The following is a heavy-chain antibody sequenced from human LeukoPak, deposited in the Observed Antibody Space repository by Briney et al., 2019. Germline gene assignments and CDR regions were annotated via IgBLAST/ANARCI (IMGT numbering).Heavy chain of an antibody. Sequence: GGSLRLSCAASGFTFSSYAMSWVRKAPGKGLEWVSAISGSGGSTYYADSVKGRFTISRDNSKNTLYLQMNSPRAEDTAVYYCAKDMYYYDSSGYYLYGMDVWGQGTTVTVSS. V-gene: IGHV3-23*01. CDR1: GFTFSSYA. J-gene: IGHJ6*02. D-gene: IGHD3-22*01. CDR3: AKDMYYYDSSGYYLYGMDV. CDR2: ISGSGGST.